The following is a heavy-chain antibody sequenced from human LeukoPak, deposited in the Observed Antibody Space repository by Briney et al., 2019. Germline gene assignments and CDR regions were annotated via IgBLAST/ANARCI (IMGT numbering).Heavy chain of an antibody. CDR2: ISYDGRNK. V-gene: IGHV3-30*04. Sequence: GRFLRLSCAASGFTFSSYAMHWVRQAPGKGVEWVAVISYDGRNKDYADSVKGRFTISRDNSKNTLYVQMNSLRDEDTAVYSCARASSYYDSSGYPAYWGQGTLVTVSS. J-gene: IGHJ4*02. D-gene: IGHD3-22*01. CDR1: GFTFSSYA. CDR3: ARASSYYDSSGYPAY.